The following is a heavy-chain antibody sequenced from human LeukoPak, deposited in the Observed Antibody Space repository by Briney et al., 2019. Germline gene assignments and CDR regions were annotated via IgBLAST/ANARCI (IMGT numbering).Heavy chain of an antibody. D-gene: IGHD3-22*01. J-gene: IGHJ4*02. CDR1: GFTVSSNY. CDR2: IYSGGST. CDR3: ARDIAYDSSGYYSHHFDY. Sequence: GGSLRLSCAASGFTVSSNYMSWVRQAPGKGLEWVSVIYSGGSTYYADSVKGRFTISRDNSKNTLYLQMNSLRAEDTAVYYCARDIAYDSSGYYSHHFDYWGQGTLVTVSS. V-gene: IGHV3-53*01.